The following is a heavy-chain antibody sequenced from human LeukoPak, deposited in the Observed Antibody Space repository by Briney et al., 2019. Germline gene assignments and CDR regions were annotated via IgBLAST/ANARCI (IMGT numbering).Heavy chain of an antibody. Sequence: SETLSLTCTASGGSISSYYWSWIRQPPGKGLEWIGYIYYSGSTNYNPSLKSRVTISVDTSKNQFSLKLSSVTAADTAVYYCAREIEGYSGYFDYWGQGTLVTVSS. D-gene: IGHD6-13*01. V-gene: IGHV4-59*01. CDR3: AREIEGYSGYFDY. J-gene: IGHJ4*02. CDR2: IYYSGST. CDR1: GGSISSYY.